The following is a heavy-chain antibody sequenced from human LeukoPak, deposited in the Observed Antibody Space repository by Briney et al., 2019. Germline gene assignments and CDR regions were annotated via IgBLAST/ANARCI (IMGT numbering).Heavy chain of an antibody. CDR3: ARSIVVVPAAILALYYYYGMDV. CDR2: IMPIFGTA. Sequence: GSSVKVSCKASGGTFSRYAISWVRQAPGQGLEWMGGIMPIFGTANYAQKFQGRVTITADESTSTAYMELSSLRSEDTAVYYCARSIVVVPAAILALYYYYGMDVWGKGPTVTVSS. V-gene: IGHV1-69*01. CDR1: GGTFSRYA. J-gene: IGHJ6*04. D-gene: IGHD2-2*02.